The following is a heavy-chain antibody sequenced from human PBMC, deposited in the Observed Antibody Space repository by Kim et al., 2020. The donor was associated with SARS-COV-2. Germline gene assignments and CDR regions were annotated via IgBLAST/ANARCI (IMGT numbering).Heavy chain of an antibody. Sequence: GGSLRLSCAASGFTFSSYAMHWVRQAPGKGLEWVAVISYDGSNKYYADSVKGRFTISRDNSKNTLYLQMNSLRAEDTAVYYCARALLTWLGGQAFYYHYYGMDVWGQGTTVTVSS. CDR3: ARALLTWLGGQAFYYHYYGMDV. D-gene: IGHD6-19*01. J-gene: IGHJ6*02. V-gene: IGHV3-30-3*01. CDR2: ISYDGSNK. CDR1: GFTFSSYA.